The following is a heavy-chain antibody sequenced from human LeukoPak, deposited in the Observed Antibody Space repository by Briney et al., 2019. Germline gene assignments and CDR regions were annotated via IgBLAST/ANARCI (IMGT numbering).Heavy chain of an antibody. J-gene: IGHJ6*03. V-gene: IGHV4-39*07. D-gene: IGHD3-22*01. Sequence: SETLSLTCTVSGGSISSSSYYWGWIRQPPGKGLEWIGSIYYSGSTYYNPSLKSRVTISVDTSKNQFSLKLSSVTAADTAVYYCARVINYYDSSGYYYWYYYYYMDVWGKGTTVTISS. CDR1: GGSISSSSYY. CDR3: ARVINYYDSSGYYYWYYYYYMDV. CDR2: IYYSGST.